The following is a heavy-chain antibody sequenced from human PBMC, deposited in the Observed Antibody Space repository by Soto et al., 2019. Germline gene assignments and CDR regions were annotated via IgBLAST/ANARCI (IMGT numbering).Heavy chain of an antibody. D-gene: IGHD6-6*01. CDR2: ISAYNGNT. Sequence: QVQLVQTGAEVKKPGASVKVSCKASGYTFTSYGISWVRQAPGQGIEWMGWISAYNGNTNYAQKIQGRVTMTTDTSTSTAYRELRSLRSDDTAVYYCARGSLSPYSSSSPLNYWGQGTLVTVSS. V-gene: IGHV1-18*01. J-gene: IGHJ4*02. CDR3: ARGSLSPYSSSSPLNY. CDR1: GYTFTSYG.